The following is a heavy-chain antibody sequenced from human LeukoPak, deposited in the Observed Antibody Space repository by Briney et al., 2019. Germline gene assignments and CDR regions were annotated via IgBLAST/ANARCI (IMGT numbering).Heavy chain of an antibody. D-gene: IGHD2-15*01. CDR1: GVTFSDYA. Sequence: GVSLRLSCAASGVTFSDYAMSWVRQAPGKGLEWVSGISASGGSDYADSVKGRFTVSRDISKNTLYLQMNSLRAEDTAVYFCAREPRDCTGGTCQSAGGYYFYYWSQGTLVTVSS. V-gene: IGHV3-23*01. CDR3: AREPRDCTGGTCQSAGGYYFYY. J-gene: IGHJ4*02. CDR2: ISASGGS.